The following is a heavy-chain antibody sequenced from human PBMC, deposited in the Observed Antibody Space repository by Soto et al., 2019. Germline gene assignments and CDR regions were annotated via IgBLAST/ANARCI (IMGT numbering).Heavy chain of an antibody. D-gene: IGHD2-2*01. CDR3: ARERDIVVVPAAMLSYYYYGMDV. CDR1: GFTFSSYS. CDR2: ISSSSSTI. Sequence: GGSLRLSCAASGFTFSSYSMNWVRQAPGKGLEWVSYISSSSSTIYYADSVKGRFTISRDNAKNSLYLQMNSLRDEDTAVYYCARERDIVVVPAAMLSYYYYGMDVWGQGTPVTVSS. V-gene: IGHV3-48*02. J-gene: IGHJ6*02.